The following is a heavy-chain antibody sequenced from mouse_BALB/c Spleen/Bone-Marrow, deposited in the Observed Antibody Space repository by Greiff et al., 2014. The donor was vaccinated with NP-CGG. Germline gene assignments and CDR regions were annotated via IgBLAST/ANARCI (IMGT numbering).Heavy chain of an antibody. J-gene: IGHJ3*01. CDR1: GFNIKDTY. D-gene: IGHD1-1*01. Sequence: EVQLQESGAELVKPGASVKLSCTASGFNIKDTYMHWVKQRPEQGLEWIGRIDPANGNTKYDPKFQGKATITADTSSNTAYLQLSSLTSEDTAVYYCASYYYGSSSFAYWGQGTPVTVSA. V-gene: IGHV14-3*02. CDR3: ASYYYGSSSFAY. CDR2: IDPANGNT.